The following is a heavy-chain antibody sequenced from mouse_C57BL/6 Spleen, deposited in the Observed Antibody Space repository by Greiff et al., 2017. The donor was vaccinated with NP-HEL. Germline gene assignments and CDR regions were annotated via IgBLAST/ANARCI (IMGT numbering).Heavy chain of an antibody. J-gene: IGHJ4*01. V-gene: IGHV1-81*01. CDR1: GYTFTSYG. CDR2: IYPRSGNT. D-gene: IGHD1-1*01. Sequence: QVQLKQSGAELARPGASVKLSCKASGYTFTSYGISWVKQRPGQGLEWIGEIYPRSGNTYYNEQFKGKATLTADKSSSTAYMELRSLTSEDAAVYFCARTGSLRINYYAKDYWGQGTSVTVSS. CDR3: ARTGSLRINYYAKDY.